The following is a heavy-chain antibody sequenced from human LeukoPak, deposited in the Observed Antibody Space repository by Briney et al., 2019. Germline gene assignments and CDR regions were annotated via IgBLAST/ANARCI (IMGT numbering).Heavy chain of an antibody. J-gene: IGHJ4*02. V-gene: IGHV1-8*02. CDR2: MNPRSGEA. CDR1: GYTFINYD. Sequence: ASVKVSCKASGYTFINYDINWVRQAPGEGLEWMGWMNPRSGEAGYAQRFQGRVTMTRNIAISTAYLELSSLRSEDTAMYNCTRLFDNCWGQGTLVTVSS. CDR3: TRLFDNC. D-gene: IGHD3-3*01.